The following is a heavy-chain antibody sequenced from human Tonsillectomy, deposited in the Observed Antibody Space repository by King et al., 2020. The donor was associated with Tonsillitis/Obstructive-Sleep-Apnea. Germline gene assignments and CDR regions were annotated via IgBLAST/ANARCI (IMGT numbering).Heavy chain of an antibody. CDR2: ISYDGTNK. D-gene: IGHD3-22*01. CDR3: ARDKWDYDSGGYFLLDY. Sequence: VQLVESGGGVVQPERSLRLSCAASGFTFSSYAMHWVRQAPGKGLDWVAVISYDGTNKYYADSVKGRFTISRDNSKNTLYLQMNSLRAEDTAVYYCARDKWDYDSGGYFLLDYWGQGSLVTVSS. V-gene: IGHV3-30*04. J-gene: IGHJ4*02. CDR1: GFTFSSYA.